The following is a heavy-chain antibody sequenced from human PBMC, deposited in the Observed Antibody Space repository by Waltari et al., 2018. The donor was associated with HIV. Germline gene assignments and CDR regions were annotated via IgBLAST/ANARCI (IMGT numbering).Heavy chain of an antibody. J-gene: IGHJ4*02. CDR1: GFPFASFS. Sequence: EVVLVESGGGLVQPGGSRRLSCVTSGFPFASFSMSWVRQAPGKGLEWVANINKYSTKKNYVDSVKGRFIISRDNAGNSVFLDMTDLRGEDTGLYYCAREVAGSPYFFNYWGQGAMIIVSS. D-gene: IGHD6-19*01. V-gene: IGHV3-7*03. CDR3: AREVAGSPYFFNY. CDR2: INKYSTKK.